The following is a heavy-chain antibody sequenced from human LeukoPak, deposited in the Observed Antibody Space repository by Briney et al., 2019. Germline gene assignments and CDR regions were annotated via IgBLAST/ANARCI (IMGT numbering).Heavy chain of an antibody. J-gene: IGHJ3*02. Sequence: GGSLRLSCAASGFTFSSYWMSWVRQAPGKGLEGVANIKQDGSEKYYVDSVKGRFTISRDNAKNSLYLQMNSLRAEDTAVYYCAREFTYYDSSGYYGGNDAFDIWGQGTMVTVSS. D-gene: IGHD3-22*01. CDR2: IKQDGSEK. V-gene: IGHV3-7*01. CDR3: AREFTYYDSSGYYGGNDAFDI. CDR1: GFTFSSYW.